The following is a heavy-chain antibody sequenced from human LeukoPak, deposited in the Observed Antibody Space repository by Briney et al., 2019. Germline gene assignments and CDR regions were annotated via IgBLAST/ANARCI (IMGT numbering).Heavy chain of an antibody. J-gene: IGHJ4*02. D-gene: IGHD3-22*01. CDR1: GFTFSSYG. CDR2: IRYDGSNK. V-gene: IGHV3-30*02. CDR3: ANLIYYDSSGYPYDY. Sequence: GGSLRLSCAASGFTFSSYGMHWVRQAPGKGLEWVAFIRYDGSNKYYADSVKGRFTISRDNSKNTLYLQMNSLRAEDTAVYYCANLIYYDSSGYPYDYWGQGTVVTVSS.